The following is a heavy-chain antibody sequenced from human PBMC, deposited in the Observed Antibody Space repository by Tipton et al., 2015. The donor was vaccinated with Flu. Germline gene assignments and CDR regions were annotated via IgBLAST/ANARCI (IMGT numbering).Heavy chain of an antibody. Sequence: TLSLTCTVSGDSISSSSYYWGWIRQPPGKGLEWIGSIYYSGSTYYNPSLKSRVTISVDTSKNQFSLKLSSVTAAATAVYYCARVIRYFATPRPMKWDAFDFWGQGTMVTVSS. D-gene: IGHD3-9*01. CDR1: GDSISSSSYY. J-gene: IGHJ3*01. V-gene: IGHV4-39*07. CDR2: IYYSGST. CDR3: ARVIRYFATPRPMKWDAFDF.